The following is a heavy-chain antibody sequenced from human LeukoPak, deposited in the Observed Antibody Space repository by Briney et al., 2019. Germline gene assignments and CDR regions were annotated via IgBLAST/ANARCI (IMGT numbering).Heavy chain of an antibody. CDR1: GGSISGSSYY. J-gene: IGHJ4*02. Sequence: PSETLSLTCTVSGGSISGSSYYWGWIRQPPGKGLEWIGSIYYSGSTYYNPSLKSRVTISVDTSKNQFSLKLNSVTATDTAVYYCARAGGSSWLKKKYYFDYWGQGTLVTVSS. CDR3: ARAGGSSWLKKKYYFDY. D-gene: IGHD6-13*01. CDR2: IYYSGST. V-gene: IGHV4-39*02.